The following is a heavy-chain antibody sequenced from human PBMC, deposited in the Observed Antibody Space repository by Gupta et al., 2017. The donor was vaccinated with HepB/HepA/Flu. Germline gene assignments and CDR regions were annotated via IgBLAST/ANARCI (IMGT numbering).Heavy chain of an antibody. Sequence: EVQLVESGGDLVQPGGSLRLSCAASGFTFSDHYMDWVRLIPGEGLEWVGRIRNKVNGYTTEYAASVKDSFTVSRDDSKNSLYLQMNTLKTDDTAVYYCVGGRTGSVFDYWGQGTLVTVSS. CDR1: GFTFSDHY. CDR2: IRNKVNGYTT. CDR3: VGGRTGSVFDY. V-gene: IGHV3-72*01. D-gene: IGHD1-14*01. J-gene: IGHJ4*02.